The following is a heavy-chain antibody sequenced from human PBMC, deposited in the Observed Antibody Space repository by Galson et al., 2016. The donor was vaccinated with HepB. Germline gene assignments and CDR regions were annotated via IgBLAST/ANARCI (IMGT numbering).Heavy chain of an antibody. CDR1: GGSFSGYY. CDR2: INLSGNT. Sequence: ETLSLTCAVYGGSFSGYYWNWIRQPPGKGLEWIGEINLSGNTNYNPPLKSRVTISLDTSKKQFSLQLSSVTAADTAIYYCARVQKGVVVTWYYYCVGVWGKGTTVTVSS. CDR3: ARVQKGVVVTWYYYCVGV. D-gene: IGHD2-2*01. V-gene: IGHV4-34*01. J-gene: IGHJ6*03.